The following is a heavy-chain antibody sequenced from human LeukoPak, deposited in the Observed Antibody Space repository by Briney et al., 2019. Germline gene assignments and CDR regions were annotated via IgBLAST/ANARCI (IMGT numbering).Heavy chain of an antibody. J-gene: IGHJ4*02. CDR3: ARGSRQWLAQYAFDY. D-gene: IGHD6-19*01. CDR1: GGTFTSYA. Sequence: SVKVSCKASGGTFTSYAISWVRQAPGQGLEWMGGIIPIFGTAIYAQKFQGRVTITADESTSTAYMELSSLRSEDTAVYYCARGSRQWLAQYAFDYWGQGTLVTVSS. V-gene: IGHV1-69*01. CDR2: IIPIFGTA.